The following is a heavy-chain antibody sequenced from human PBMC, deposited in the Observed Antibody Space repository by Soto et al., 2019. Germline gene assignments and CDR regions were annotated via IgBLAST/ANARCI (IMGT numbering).Heavy chain of an antibody. Sequence: QVQLQESGPGLVKPSETLSLTCSVSGGSISPYHWSWIRQPPGKGLEWIGYISHSGATNYNPSLKSRITISVDTSKKQFTLTLNSMTAADTAVYYCARLSGFFELWGRGTLITVSS. CDR2: ISHSGAT. J-gene: IGHJ2*01. D-gene: IGHD6-25*01. CDR3: ARLSGFFEL. V-gene: IGHV4-59*08. CDR1: GGSISPYH.